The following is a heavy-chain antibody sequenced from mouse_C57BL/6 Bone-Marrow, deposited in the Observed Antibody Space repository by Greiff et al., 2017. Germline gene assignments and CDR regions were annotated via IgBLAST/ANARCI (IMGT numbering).Heavy chain of an antibody. J-gene: IGHJ4*01. V-gene: IGHV2-9-1*01. D-gene: IGHD1-1*01. CDR3: AITVVSAMDY. CDR2: IWTGGGT. CDR1: GFSLTSYA. Sequence: VMLVESGPGLVAPSQSLSITCTVSGFSLTSYAISWVRQPPGKGLEWLGVIWTGGGTNYNSAHKSRLSISKDNSKRQVFLKMNSLQTDDTARYYCAITVVSAMDYWGQGTSVTVSS.